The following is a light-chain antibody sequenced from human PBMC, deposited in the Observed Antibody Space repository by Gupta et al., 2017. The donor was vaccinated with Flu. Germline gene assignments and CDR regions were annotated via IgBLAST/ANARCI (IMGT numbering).Light chain of an antibody. CDR1: SGELVHYNL. Sequence: QSALTQPASVSGSPGPSSTLSCSGSSGELVHYNLVSWYQQHPGKAPKVMSCDGNSRPSGVSDRFSGSKSCNTSSLTISGLQPDDEADYYYCSDARRSTFRWVFGGGTKFTVL. J-gene: IGLJ3*02. CDR3: CSDARRSTFRWV. V-gene: IGLV2-23*03. CDR2: DGN.